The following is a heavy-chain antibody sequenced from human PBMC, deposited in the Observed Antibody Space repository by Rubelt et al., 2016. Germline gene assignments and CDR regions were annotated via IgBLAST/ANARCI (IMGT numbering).Heavy chain of an antibody. CDR2: INTNTGNP. D-gene: IGHD3-10*01. CDR3: ARSYGSGTEADY. V-gene: IGHV7-4-1*02. CDR1: GYTFTSYA. Sequence: QVQLVQSGSELKKPGASVKVSCKASGYTFTSYAMNWVRQAPGQGLEWMGWINTNTGNPTCAQGSTGRFFFLLDTSASTAYLQISILKAEDTAVYYCARSYGSGTEADYWGQGTLVTVSS. J-gene: IGHJ4*02.